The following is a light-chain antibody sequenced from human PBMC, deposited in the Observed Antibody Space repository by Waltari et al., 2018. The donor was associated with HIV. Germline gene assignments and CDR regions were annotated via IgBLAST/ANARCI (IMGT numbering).Light chain of an antibody. CDR3: AAWDDSLGGPV. Sequence: QSVLTQPPSASGTPGQRVTISCSGGSSNIGSTTVNWFQHLPGTAPKLLIYGTRDLPSGVPDRFSGSKSGSSASLAITRLQSEDEADYYCAAWDDSLGGPVFGGGTKLTVL. J-gene: IGLJ2*01. V-gene: IGLV1-44*01. CDR2: GTR. CDR1: SSNIGSTT.